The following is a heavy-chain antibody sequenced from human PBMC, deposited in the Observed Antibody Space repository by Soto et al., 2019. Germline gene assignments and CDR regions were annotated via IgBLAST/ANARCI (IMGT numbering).Heavy chain of an antibody. J-gene: IGHJ4*02. CDR3: ARDPDSGTYLDY. CDR1: GGSISSNNW. CDR2: IYHSGST. V-gene: IGHV4-4*02. Sequence: SETLSLTCAVSGGSISSNNWWSWVRQPPGKGLEWIGEIYHSGSTNYNPSLKSRVTISVDKSKNQFSLKLNSVTAADTAMYYCARDPDSGTYLDYWGQGTLVTVSS. D-gene: IGHD1-26*01.